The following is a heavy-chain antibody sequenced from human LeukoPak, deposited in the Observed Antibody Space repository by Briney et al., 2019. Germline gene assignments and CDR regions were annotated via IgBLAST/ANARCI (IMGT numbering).Heavy chain of an antibody. V-gene: IGHV3-30*18. Sequence: GGSLRLSCAASGFTFSSYGMHWVRQAPGKGLEWVAVISYDGSNKYYADSVKGRFTISRDNSKNTLYLQMSSLRAEDTAVYYCAKDGGYGDPYPRYFDYWGQGTLVTVSS. J-gene: IGHJ4*02. D-gene: IGHD4-17*01. CDR3: AKDGGYGDPYPRYFDY. CDR1: GFTFSSYG. CDR2: ISYDGSNK.